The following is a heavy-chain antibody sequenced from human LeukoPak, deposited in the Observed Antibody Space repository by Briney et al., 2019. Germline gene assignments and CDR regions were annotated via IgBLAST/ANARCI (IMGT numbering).Heavy chain of an antibody. CDR1: GFTFSTYW. Sequence: GGSLRLSCAASGFTFSTYWMTWVRQAPGKGLEWVAHIKQDGSEKYYVDSVKGRFTISRDNAKNSLYLQMNSLRAEDTAVYYCAREGFYLFDYWGLGTLVTVSS. CDR3: AREGFYLFDY. J-gene: IGHJ4*02. CDR2: IKQDGSEK. V-gene: IGHV3-7*05.